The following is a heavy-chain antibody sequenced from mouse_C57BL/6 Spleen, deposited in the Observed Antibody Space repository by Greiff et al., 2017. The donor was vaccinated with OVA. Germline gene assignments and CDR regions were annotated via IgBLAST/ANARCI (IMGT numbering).Heavy chain of an antibody. D-gene: IGHD1-1*01. CDR2: IYPGDGGT. CDR1: GYAFTGYT. Sequence: VQLQQSEAELVKPGASVKISCKASGYAFTGYTINWMKQRPGQGLEWIGHIYPGDGGTNYNGKFKGKATLTADKSSSTAYMQHNSLTSDDSAVYMCASREYGSSLFAYWGQGTLVTGSA. CDR3: ASREYGSSLFAY. J-gene: IGHJ3*01. V-gene: IGHV1-80*01.